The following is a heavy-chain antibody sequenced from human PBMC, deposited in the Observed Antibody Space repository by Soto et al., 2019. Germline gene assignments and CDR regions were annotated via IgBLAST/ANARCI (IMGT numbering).Heavy chain of an antibody. CDR1: GYTFTSYY. V-gene: IGHV1-46*01. Sequence: QVQLVQSGAEVKKPGASVKVSCKASGYTFTSYYMHWVRQAPGQGLEWMGIINPSGGSTSYAQKFQVRVTMTRDTSTSTVYMELSSLRSEDTAVYYCAIANYYDSSGYYPLTFYYGMDVWGQGTTVTVSS. CDR3: AIANYYDSSGYYPLTFYYGMDV. D-gene: IGHD3-22*01. CDR2: INPSGGST. J-gene: IGHJ6*02.